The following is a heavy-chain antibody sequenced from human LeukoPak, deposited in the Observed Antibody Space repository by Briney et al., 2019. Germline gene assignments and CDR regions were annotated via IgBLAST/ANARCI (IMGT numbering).Heavy chain of an antibody. CDR2: IYYSGST. Sequence: PSETLSLTCTVSGGSISSYYWSWIRQPPGKGLEWIGYIYYSGSTNYNPSLKSRVTISVDTSKNQFSLKLSSVTAADTAVYYCARDRPQVPLDYWGQGTLVTVSS. D-gene: IGHD1-1*01. CDR3: ARDRPQVPLDY. J-gene: IGHJ4*02. CDR1: GGSISSYY. V-gene: IGHV4-59*01.